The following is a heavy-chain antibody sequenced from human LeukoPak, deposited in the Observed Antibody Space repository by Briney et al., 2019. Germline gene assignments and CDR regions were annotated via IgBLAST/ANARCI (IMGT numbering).Heavy chain of an antibody. CDR2: IRQDGNEK. Sequence: GGSLRLSCAASGFTFSGYWMSWVRQAPGKGLEWVANIRQDGNEKHYVDSVKGRFTISRDNAKNSLFLQMNSLRDEDTAIYYCARDQGGLPSDSWGQGTLVSVSS. V-gene: IGHV3-7*01. D-gene: IGHD6-25*01. CDR1: GFTFSGYW. J-gene: IGHJ4*02. CDR3: ARDQGGLPSDS.